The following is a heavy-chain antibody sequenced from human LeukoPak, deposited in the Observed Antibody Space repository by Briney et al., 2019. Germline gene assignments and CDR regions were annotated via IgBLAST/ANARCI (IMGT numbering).Heavy chain of an antibody. V-gene: IGHV3-30*02. D-gene: IGHD1-26*01. J-gene: IGHJ4*02. CDR2: IRYDGSNK. CDR1: GFTFSSYG. CDR3: ATYSLGELLGY. Sequence: SGGSLRLSCAASGFTFSSYGMHWVRQAPGKGLEWVAFIRYDGSNKYYADSVKGRFTISRDNSKNTLYLQMNSLRAEDTAVYYCATYSLGELLGYWGQGTLVTVSS.